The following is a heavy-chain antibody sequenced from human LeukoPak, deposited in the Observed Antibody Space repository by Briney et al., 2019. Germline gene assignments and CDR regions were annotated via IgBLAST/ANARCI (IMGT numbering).Heavy chain of an antibody. Sequence: SETLSLTCTVSGASINYNYWTWIRQPPGKGLEWIGYISYSGSTNYNPSLKSRVTLSLDTSKSQFSLKLSSVTAADTAVYYCARHLYSESYYFWGPGTLVTVSS. J-gene: IGHJ4*02. CDR1: GASINYNY. CDR2: ISYSGST. D-gene: IGHD1-26*01. CDR3: ARHLYSESYYF. V-gene: IGHV4-59*08.